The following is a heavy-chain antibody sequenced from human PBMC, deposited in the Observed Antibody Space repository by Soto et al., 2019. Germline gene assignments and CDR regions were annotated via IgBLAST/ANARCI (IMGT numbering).Heavy chain of an antibody. V-gene: IGHV3-7*01. CDR1: GFTFSSYW. D-gene: IGHD4-4*01. J-gene: IGHJ4*02. CDR3: ASLNSYSNYVLTMLYYFDY. CDR2: IKQDGSEK. Sequence: PGGSLRLSCAASGFTFSSYWMSWVRQAPGKGLEWVANIKQDGSEKYYVDSVKGRFTISRDNAKNSLYLQMNSLRAEDTAVYYCASLNSYSNYVLTMLYYFDYWGQGTLVTVSS.